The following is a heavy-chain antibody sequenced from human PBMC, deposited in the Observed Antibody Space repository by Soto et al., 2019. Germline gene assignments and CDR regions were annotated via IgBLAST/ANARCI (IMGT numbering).Heavy chain of an antibody. CDR1: GFTFSSYA. CDR2: ISGSGGST. D-gene: IGHD2-2*01. CDR3: AKGGYCSSTSCQYYYYYYYMDV. J-gene: IGHJ6*03. Sequence: GGSLRLSCAASGFTFSSYAMSWVRQAPGKGLECVSAISGSGGSTYYADSVKGRFTISRDNSKNTLYLQMNSLRAEDTAVYYCAKGGYCSSTSCQYYYYYYYMDVWGKGTTVTVSS. V-gene: IGHV3-23*01.